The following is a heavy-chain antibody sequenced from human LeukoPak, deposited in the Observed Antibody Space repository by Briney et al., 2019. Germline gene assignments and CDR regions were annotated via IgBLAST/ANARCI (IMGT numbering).Heavy chain of an antibody. CDR2: IRYDGSNK. D-gene: IGHD3-10*01. J-gene: IGHJ4*02. CDR1: GFTFSTYG. CDR3: AKVVRGSGSGIDY. Sequence: GGSLRLSCAASGFTFSTYGIHWVRQAPGKGLEWVAFIRYDGSNKYYADSVKGRVTISKDNSKNTLYLQMNSLRAEDRAVYYCAKVVRGSGSGIDYWGQGTLVTVSS. V-gene: IGHV3-30*02.